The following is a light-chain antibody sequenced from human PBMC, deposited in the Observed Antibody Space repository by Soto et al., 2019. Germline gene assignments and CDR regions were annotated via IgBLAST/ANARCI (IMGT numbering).Light chain of an antibody. Sequence: NFMLTQPHSVSESLGKTVTISCTRSSGSVASNYVQWYQQRPGSSPTTVIYADNQRPSGVPDRFSGSIDSSSNSASLTISGLETVDEAAYFCLSYDTFRVVFRGGPQLTVL. V-gene: IGLV6-57*01. CDR2: ADN. J-gene: IGLJ2*01. CDR1: SGSVASNY. CDR3: LSYDTFRVV.